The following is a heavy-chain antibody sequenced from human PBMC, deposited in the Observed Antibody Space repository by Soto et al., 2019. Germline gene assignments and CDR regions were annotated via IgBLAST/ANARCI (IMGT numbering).Heavy chain of an antibody. CDR1: GFTFSSSA. V-gene: IGHV3-30-3*01. Sequence: QVQLVESGGGVVQPGRSLRLSCAASGFTFSSSAMHWVRQAPGKGLEWVAVISYDGSNKYYADSVKGRFTISRDNSKNTLYLQMNSLRAEDTAVYYCARDRIYSSSWFDYWGQGTLVTFSS. J-gene: IGHJ5*01. D-gene: IGHD6-13*01. CDR3: ARDRIYSSSWFDY. CDR2: ISYDGSNK.